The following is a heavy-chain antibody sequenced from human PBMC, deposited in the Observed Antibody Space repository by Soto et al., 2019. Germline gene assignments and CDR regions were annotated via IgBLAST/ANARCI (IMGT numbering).Heavy chain of an antibody. CDR3: ARLHYFTTFYGMDV. CDR1: GYNFTNYR. D-gene: IGHD3-3*01. V-gene: IGHV5-51*01. J-gene: IGHJ6*02. Sequence: PGESLKISCKGSGYNFTNYRIAWVRQMPGKGLEWMGIIYPGDSDIRYSPSFQGQVTISADKSINTAYLQWSSLKASDTAMYYCARLHYFTTFYGMDVWGQGTTVTVSS. CDR2: IYPGDSDI.